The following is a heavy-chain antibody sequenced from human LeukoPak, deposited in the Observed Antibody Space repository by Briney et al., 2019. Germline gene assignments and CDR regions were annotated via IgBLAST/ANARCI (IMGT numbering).Heavy chain of an antibody. V-gene: IGHV3-53*01. Sequence: PGGSLRLSCAASGFTFSRYSMNWVRQAPGKGLEWVSVIYSGGSTYYADSVKGRFTISRDNSKNTLYLQMNSLRAEDTAVYYCASRDYYDSSGYHDAFDIWGQGTMVTVSS. J-gene: IGHJ3*02. CDR2: IYSGGST. CDR3: ASRDYYDSSGYHDAFDI. CDR1: GFTFSRYS. D-gene: IGHD3-22*01.